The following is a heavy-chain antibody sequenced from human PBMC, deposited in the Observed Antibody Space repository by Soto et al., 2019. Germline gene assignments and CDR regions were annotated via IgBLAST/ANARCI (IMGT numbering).Heavy chain of an antibody. V-gene: IGHV1-69*13. Sequence: SVKVSCKASGGTFSRYALSWVRQAPGQGPEWMGGIVPMFGTANYAQKFQGRVTITADESTSTAYMQLSSLRSEDTAVYYCARGVYYDSRGYYFFFWGQGTLVTVSS. D-gene: IGHD3-22*01. CDR3: ARGVYYDSRGYYFFF. J-gene: IGHJ4*02. CDR2: IVPMFGTA. CDR1: GGTFSRYA.